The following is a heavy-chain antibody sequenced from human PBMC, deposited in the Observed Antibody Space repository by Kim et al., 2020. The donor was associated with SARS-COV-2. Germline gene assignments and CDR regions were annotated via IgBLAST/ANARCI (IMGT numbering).Heavy chain of an antibody. Sequence: SETLSLTCTVSGGSIISYYWSWIRQPPGKGLEWIGYIHSSGTTYYNPPLKSRVTMSVDTSRNQFSLRLSSVTAADTAVYYCARHDAAPAFCPGFHPLGQG. CDR1: GGSIISYY. J-gene: IGHJ5*02. D-gene: IGHD3-3*01. V-gene: IGHV4-59*08. CDR3: ARHDAAPAFCPGFHP. CDR2: IHSSGTT.